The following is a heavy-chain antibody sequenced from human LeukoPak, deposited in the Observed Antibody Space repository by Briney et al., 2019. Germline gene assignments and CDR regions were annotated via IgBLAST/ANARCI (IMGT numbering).Heavy chain of an antibody. Sequence: QSGGSLRLFCAASEFTFSEYWMSWVRQAPGKGLEWVANIKQDGSGKEYGDSVRGRFIISRDNAKNSLYLQMNSLRAEDTAVYFCARDPYSGSYGAFDIWGQGTMVTVSS. CDR1: EFTFSEYW. J-gene: IGHJ3*02. V-gene: IGHV3-7*01. CDR3: ARDPYSGSYGAFDI. CDR2: IKQDGSGK. D-gene: IGHD1-26*01.